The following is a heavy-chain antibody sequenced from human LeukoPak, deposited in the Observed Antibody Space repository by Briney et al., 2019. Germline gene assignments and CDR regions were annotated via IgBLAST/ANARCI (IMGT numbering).Heavy chain of an antibody. CDR3: ARLTYFDPYYWLDT. J-gene: IGHJ5*02. Sequence: ESGPTLVKPTQTLTLTCTFSGFSLSTSGVRVTWIRQPPGKALEWLGRVDWDDDAFYTPSLRTRLTISKDTSENQVVLTMTNMDPVDTGTYYCARLTYFDPYYWLDTWGQGIQVTVSS. CDR1: GFSLSTSGVR. D-gene: IGHD3-9*01. CDR2: VDWDDDA. V-gene: IGHV2-70*04.